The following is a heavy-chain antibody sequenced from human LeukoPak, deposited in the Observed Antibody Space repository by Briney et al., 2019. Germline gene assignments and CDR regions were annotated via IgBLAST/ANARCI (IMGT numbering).Heavy chain of an antibody. Sequence: GGSLRLSCAASGFTFSSYSMNWVRQAPGKGLEWVSSISSSSSYIYYADSVKGRFTISRDNAKNSLYLQMNSLRAEDTAVYYCARDGVGSGWSLGGRFDYWGQGTLVTVSS. D-gene: IGHD6-19*01. V-gene: IGHV3-21*01. J-gene: IGHJ4*02. CDR3: ARDGVGSGWSLGGRFDY. CDR1: GFTFSSYS. CDR2: ISSSSSYI.